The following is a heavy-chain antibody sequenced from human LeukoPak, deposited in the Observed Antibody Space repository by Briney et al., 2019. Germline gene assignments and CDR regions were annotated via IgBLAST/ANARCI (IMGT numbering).Heavy chain of an antibody. J-gene: IGHJ6*02. CDR2: INPIGGTT. Sequence: GASVKVSCKASGGTFSSYAISWVRQAPGQGLEWMGIINPIGGTTDYAQKFQGRVTMTRDTSTSTVYMELSSLRSEDTAVYYCARDHYVDTPMAHGMDVWGQGTTVTVSS. V-gene: IGHV1-46*01. CDR1: GGTFSSYA. CDR3: ARDHYVDTPMAHGMDV. D-gene: IGHD5-18*01.